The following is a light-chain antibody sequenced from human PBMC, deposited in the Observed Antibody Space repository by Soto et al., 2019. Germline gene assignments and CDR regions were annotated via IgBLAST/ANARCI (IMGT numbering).Light chain of an antibody. V-gene: IGKV3-11*01. CDR1: QSISSH. CDR3: QQRINWPLT. CDR2: GAS. Sequence: EIVLTQSPATLSLSPGERATLSCRASQSISSHLAWHQQKPGQAPRLLIYGASNRATGIPARFSGSGSGTDFTLIISSLEPEDFAVYYCQQRINWPLTFGGGTKVEIK. J-gene: IGKJ4*01.